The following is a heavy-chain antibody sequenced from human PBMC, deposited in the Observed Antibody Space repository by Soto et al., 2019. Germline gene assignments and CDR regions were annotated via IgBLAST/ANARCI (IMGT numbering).Heavy chain of an antibody. CDR2: ISSNSAYI. V-gene: IGHV3-21*01. CDR3: TRDASRDSSARGWFDP. Sequence: GGSLRLSCAASGFTFRSFTMNWVRQAPGKGLEWVSTISSNSAYIYYTDALRGRFTISRDNAKNSLHLQMNSLRAEDTAVYYCTRDASRDSSARGWFDPWGPGTPVTVSS. J-gene: IGHJ5*02. CDR1: GFTFRSFT. D-gene: IGHD6-13*01.